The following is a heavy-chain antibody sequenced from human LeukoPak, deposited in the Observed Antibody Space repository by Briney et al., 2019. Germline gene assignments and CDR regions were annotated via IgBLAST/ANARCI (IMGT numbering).Heavy chain of an antibody. CDR3: ARAPSNAHFDY. CDR1: GFTFSSYS. J-gene: IGHJ4*02. CDR2: ISSSSSTI. V-gene: IGHV3-48*01. D-gene: IGHD3-3*02. Sequence: PGGSLRLSCAASGFTFSSYSMNWVRQAPGKGLEWVSYISSSSSTIYYADSVKGRFTISRDNAKNSLYLQMNSLRAEDTAVYYCARAPSNAHFDYWGQGTLVTVSS.